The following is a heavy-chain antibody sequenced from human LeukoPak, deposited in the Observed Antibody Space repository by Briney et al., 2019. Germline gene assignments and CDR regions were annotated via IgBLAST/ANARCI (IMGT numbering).Heavy chain of an antibody. Sequence: SRTLSLTCAISGDTVSSNIASWACVRPSPSRGREWLVRTYYRSKYYKEYAVSVKSRITTTPDTSKNQCFMQLNSVTTEDTPVYYCVGRNYWFDPWGEGTLVTVSS. CDR1: GDTVSSNIAS. D-gene: IGHD2-15*01. V-gene: IGHV6-1*01. CDR3: VGRNYWFDP. CDR2: TYYRSKYYK. J-gene: IGHJ5*02.